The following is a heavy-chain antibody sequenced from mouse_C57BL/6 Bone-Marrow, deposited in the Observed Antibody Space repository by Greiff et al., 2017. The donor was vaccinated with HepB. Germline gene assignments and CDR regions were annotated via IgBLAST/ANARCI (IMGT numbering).Heavy chain of an antibody. Sequence: EVMLVESGEGLVKPGGSLKLSCAASGFTFSSYAMSWVRQTPERRLEWVAYISSGGDYLYYADTVKGRFTISRDNARNTLYLQMSSLKSEDTAMYYCTSRYYGSSPPMDYWGQGTSVTVSS. CDR2: ISSGGDYL. D-gene: IGHD1-1*01. CDR1: GFTFSSYA. J-gene: IGHJ4*01. CDR3: TSRYYGSSPPMDY. V-gene: IGHV5-9-1*02.